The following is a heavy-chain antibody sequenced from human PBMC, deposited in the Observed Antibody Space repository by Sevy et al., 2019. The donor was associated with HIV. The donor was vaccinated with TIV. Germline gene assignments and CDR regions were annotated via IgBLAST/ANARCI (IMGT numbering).Heavy chain of an antibody. J-gene: IGHJ3*02. CDR1: CGPFSGYH. CDR2: ITHSGTA. Sequence: SETLSLTCAVSCGPFSGYHWSWIRQPPGKGLEWIGMITHSGTATYNPSVKSRVTISADTSRNRLYLRLNSVTDADKAVYYCARGDFPVVEPEAIYLRGFDIWGHGTVVTVSS. CDR3: ARGDFPVVEPEAIYLRGFDI. V-gene: IGHV4-34*01. D-gene: IGHD2-2*01.